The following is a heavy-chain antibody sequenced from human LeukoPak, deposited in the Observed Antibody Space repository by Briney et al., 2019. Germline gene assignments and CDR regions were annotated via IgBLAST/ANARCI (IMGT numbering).Heavy chain of an antibody. V-gene: IGHV3-23*01. CDR2: ISGSGGST. CDR3: AKDTRAYCGGDCYSPSWFDP. J-gene: IGHJ5*02. Sequence: PGGSLRLSCAASGFTFSSYAMSWVRQAPGKGLEWVSAISGSGGSTYYADSVKGRFTISRDNSKNTLYLQMNGLRAEDTAVYYCAKDTRAYCGGDCYSPSWFDPWGQGTLVTVSS. D-gene: IGHD2-21*02. CDR1: GFTFSSYA.